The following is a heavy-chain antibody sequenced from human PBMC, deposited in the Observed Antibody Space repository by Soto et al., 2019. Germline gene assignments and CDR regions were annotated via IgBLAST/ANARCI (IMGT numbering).Heavy chain of an antibody. Sequence: PSETLSLTCTVSGGSISSGGYYWSWIRQHPGKGLEWIGYIYYSGSTYYNPSLKSRVTISVDTSKNQFSLKLSSVTAADTAVYYCASSRPDSREGAFDIWGQGTMVTVSS. D-gene: IGHD6-13*01. CDR2: IYYSGST. J-gene: IGHJ3*02. CDR3: ASSRPDSREGAFDI. CDR1: GGSISSGGYY. V-gene: IGHV4-31*03.